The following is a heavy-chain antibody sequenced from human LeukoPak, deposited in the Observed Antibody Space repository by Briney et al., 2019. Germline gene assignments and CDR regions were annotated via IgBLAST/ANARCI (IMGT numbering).Heavy chain of an antibody. CDR3: ARGADQEFDF. CDR1: GYTLSGHY. CDR2: INPRDGTT. Sequence: ASVKVSCKVSGYTLSGHYMYWVRQAPGQGLEWMGMINPRDGTTRTSQNFQGRVTMTRDTSTSTLYMDLSSLRSEDTATYFCARGADQEFDFWGQGTLVTVSS. V-gene: IGHV1-46*01. J-gene: IGHJ4*02.